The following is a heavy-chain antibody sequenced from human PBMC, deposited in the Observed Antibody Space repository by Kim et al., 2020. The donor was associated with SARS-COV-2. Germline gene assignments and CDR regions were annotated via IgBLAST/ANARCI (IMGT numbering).Heavy chain of an antibody. V-gene: IGHV3-30*04. D-gene: IGHD3-10*01. CDR1: GFTFSSYA. Sequence: GGSLRLSCAASGFTFSSYAMHWVRQAPGKGLEWVAVISYDGSNKYYADSVKGRFTISRDNSKNTLYLQMNSLRAEDTAVYYCARDLPGELLWFGEIPNRGVMDVWGQGTTVTVSS. CDR3: ARDLPGELLWFGEIPNRGVMDV. CDR2: ISYDGSNK. J-gene: IGHJ6*02.